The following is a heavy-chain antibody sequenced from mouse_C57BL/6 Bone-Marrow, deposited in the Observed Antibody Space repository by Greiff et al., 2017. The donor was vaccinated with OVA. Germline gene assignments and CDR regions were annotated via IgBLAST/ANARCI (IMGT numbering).Heavy chain of an antibody. J-gene: IGHJ2*01. Sequence: EVQGVESGGDLVKPGGSLKLSCAASGFTFSSYGMSWVRQTPDKRLEWVATISSGGSYTYYPDSVKGRFTISRDNAKNTLYLQMSSLKSEDTAMYYCAGRGVDYWGQGTTLTVSS. V-gene: IGHV5-6*01. CDR3: AGRGVDY. CDR1: GFTFSSYG. CDR2: ISSGGSYT.